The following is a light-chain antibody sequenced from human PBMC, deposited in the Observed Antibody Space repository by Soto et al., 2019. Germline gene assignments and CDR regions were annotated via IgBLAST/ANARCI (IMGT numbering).Light chain of an antibody. J-gene: IGKJ4*01. CDR2: DAS. V-gene: IGKV1-5*01. Sequence: TQSPGTLSASVGDRVTITCRASQSISSWLAWYQQKPGKAPKLLIYDASSLESGVPSRFSGSGSGTEFTLTISSLQPDDFATYYCQQYNSYPLTFGGGTKVDIK. CDR3: QQYNSYPLT. CDR1: QSISSW.